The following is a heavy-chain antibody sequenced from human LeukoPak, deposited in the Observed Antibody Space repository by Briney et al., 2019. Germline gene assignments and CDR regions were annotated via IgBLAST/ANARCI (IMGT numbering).Heavy chain of an antibody. Sequence: ASVKVSCKASGYTVTSYYMHWVRQAPGQGLEWMGIINPSGGSTSYAQKFQGRVTMTRDTSTSTVYMELSSLRSEDTAVYYCARRVRYFDWLVVVEFGMDVWGKGTTVTVSS. J-gene: IGHJ6*04. CDR3: ARRVRYFDWLVVVEFGMDV. D-gene: IGHD3-9*01. V-gene: IGHV1-46*01. CDR1: GYTVTSYY. CDR2: INPSGGST.